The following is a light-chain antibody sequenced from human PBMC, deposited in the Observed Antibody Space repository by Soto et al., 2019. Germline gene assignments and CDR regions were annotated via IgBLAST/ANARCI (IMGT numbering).Light chain of an antibody. CDR1: QSVSSN. CDR3: QQFNNWPYT. Sequence: EIVMTQSPATLSVSPGERATLSCRASQSVSSNLAWYQQKPGQAPRLLIYGASTRATGIPVRFSGSGSGTEFTLTISSRQSEDFAVYYCQQFNNWPYTFGQGTRLEIK. CDR2: GAS. V-gene: IGKV3-15*01. J-gene: IGKJ2*01.